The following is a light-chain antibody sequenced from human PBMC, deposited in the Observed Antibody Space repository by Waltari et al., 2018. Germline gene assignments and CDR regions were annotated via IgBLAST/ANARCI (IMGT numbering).Light chain of an antibody. Sequence: EIVLTQSPGTLSLYLGERATASCRASQSVSRALAWYQQKPGQAPRLLIYGASTRATGIPDRFSGSGSGTDFSLTISRLEPDDFAVYYCQHYLRLPVTFGQGTTVEI. J-gene: IGKJ1*01. CDR1: QSVSRA. V-gene: IGKV3-20*01. CDR3: QHYLRLPVT. CDR2: GAS.